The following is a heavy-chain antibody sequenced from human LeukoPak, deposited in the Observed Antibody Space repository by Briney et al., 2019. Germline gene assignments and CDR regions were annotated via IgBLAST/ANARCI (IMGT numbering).Heavy chain of an antibody. CDR2: IYPGDSDT. CDR3: ARSRGHSYYYMDV. CDR1: GYSFTSYW. J-gene: IGHJ6*03. D-gene: IGHD5-12*01. Sequence: GESLKISCKGSGYSFTSYWIGWVRQMPGKGLEWMGIIYPGDSDTRYSPSFQGQVTISADKSINTAYLQWSSLKASDTAMYYCARSRGHSYYYMDVWGKGTTVTVSS. V-gene: IGHV5-51*01.